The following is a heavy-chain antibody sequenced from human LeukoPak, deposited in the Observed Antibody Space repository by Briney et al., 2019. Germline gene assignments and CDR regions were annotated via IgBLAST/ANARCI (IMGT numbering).Heavy chain of an antibody. CDR2: ISSSSGFI. V-gene: IGHV3-21*01. J-gene: IGHJ4*02. D-gene: IGHD6-19*01. CDR1: GFTFSSYG. CDR3: ARSGGSGWYSDY. Sequence: GGSLRLSCAASGFTFSSYGMNWVRQAPGKGLEWVSSISSSSGFIFYTDSVKGRFTISRDNAKNSLYLQMNSLRAEDTAVYYCARSGGSGWYSDYGGQGTLVTVSS.